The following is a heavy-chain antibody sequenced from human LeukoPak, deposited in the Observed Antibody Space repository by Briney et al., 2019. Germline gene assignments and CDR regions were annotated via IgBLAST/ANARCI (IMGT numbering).Heavy chain of an antibody. CDR1: GYHLSSGSD. CDR2: INYSGRT. V-gene: IGHV4-38-2*02. Sequence: PSETLSLICSVTGYHLSSGSDWGWVRQPPGKGLEWIGNINYSGRTSYHPSLRSRVTISLDMSKNQFSLKLSSVTAADTAVYYCARDAYCSASSSSCGDYWGPGILVTVSS. D-gene: IGHD2-15*01. J-gene: IGHJ4*02. CDR3: ARDAYCSASSSSCGDY.